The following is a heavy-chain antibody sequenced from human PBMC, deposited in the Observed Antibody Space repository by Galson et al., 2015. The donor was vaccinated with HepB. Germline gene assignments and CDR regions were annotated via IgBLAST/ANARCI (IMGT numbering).Heavy chain of an antibody. D-gene: IGHD2-2*01. Sequence: TLSLTCTVSGASISSGSYSWSWIRQPAGKGLEWIGHIYASGSTDYNPSLKSRVTMSVDTSENQFSLKLSSVTAADTAVYYCASDIVVLPATIALAYWGQGTLVTVSS. CDR1: GASISSGSYS. V-gene: IGHV4-61*09. CDR2: IYASGST. J-gene: IGHJ4*02. CDR3: ASDIVVLPATIALAY.